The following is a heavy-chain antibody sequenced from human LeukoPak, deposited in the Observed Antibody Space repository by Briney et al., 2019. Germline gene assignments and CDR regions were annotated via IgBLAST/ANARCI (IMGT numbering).Heavy chain of an antibody. CDR2: IYYSGST. CDR1: GGSISSGGYY. CDR3: ARVRHTDDYGDYEDY. V-gene: IGHV4-31*03. J-gene: IGHJ4*02. D-gene: IGHD4-17*01. Sequence: SETLSLTCTVSGGSISSGGYYWSWIRQHPGKGLEWIGYIYYSGSTYYNPSLKSRVTISVDTSKNQFSLKLSSVTAADTAVYCCARVRHTDDYGDYEDYWGQGTLVTVSS.